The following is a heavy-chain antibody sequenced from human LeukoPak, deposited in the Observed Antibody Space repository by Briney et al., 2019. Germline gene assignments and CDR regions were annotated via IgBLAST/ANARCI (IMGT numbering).Heavy chain of an antibody. D-gene: IGHD3-10*01. CDR1: GGSISSYY. Sequence: SETLSLTCNVSGGSISSYYWSWIRQPPGKGLEWIGYIYYSGSTNYNPSLKSRVTISVDTSKNQFSLKLSSVTAADTAVYYCAREMNAGSVDYWGQGTLVTVSS. V-gene: IGHV4-59*01. J-gene: IGHJ4*02. CDR3: AREMNAGSVDY. CDR2: IYYSGST.